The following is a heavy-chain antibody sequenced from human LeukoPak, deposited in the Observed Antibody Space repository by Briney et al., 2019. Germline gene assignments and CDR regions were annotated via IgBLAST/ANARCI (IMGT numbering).Heavy chain of an antibody. Sequence: SQTLSLTCAISGDSVSSNTAAWNWIRQSPSRGLEWLGRTFYRSKWYDDYAPSVKSRITINPDTSKNQFSLHLNSVTPEDTAGYYCAREVAGTWAFDIWGQGTMVTVS. CDR1: GDSVSSNTAA. V-gene: IGHV6-1*01. J-gene: IGHJ3*02. D-gene: IGHD6-19*01. CDR3: AREVAGTWAFDI. CDR2: TFYRSKWYD.